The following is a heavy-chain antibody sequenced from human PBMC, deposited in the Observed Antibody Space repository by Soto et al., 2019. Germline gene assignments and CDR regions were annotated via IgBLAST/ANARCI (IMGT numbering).Heavy chain of an antibody. Sequence: QVQLQESGPGLVKPSGTLSLTCAVSGGSISTSNWWSWVRQPPGKGLEWIGEVYHSGSTNYNPSFKSRVAMSVDKSKNQCSLKLNSVTAADTALYYCASTSTSGTRFDYWGQGSLVTVSS. V-gene: IGHV4-4*02. CDR3: ASTSTSGTRFDY. J-gene: IGHJ4*02. CDR2: VYHSGST. D-gene: IGHD1-1*01. CDR1: GGSISTSNW.